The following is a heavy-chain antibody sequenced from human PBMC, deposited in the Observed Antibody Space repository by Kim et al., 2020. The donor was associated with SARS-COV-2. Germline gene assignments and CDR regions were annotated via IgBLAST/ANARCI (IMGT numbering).Heavy chain of an antibody. Sequence: RNSPSFQGQVTISADKSIGTAYLQWSSLKASDTAMYYCARRREGGYWYFDLWGRGTLVTVSS. CDR3: ARRREGGYWYFDL. V-gene: IGHV5-51*01. D-gene: IGHD2-15*01. J-gene: IGHJ2*01.